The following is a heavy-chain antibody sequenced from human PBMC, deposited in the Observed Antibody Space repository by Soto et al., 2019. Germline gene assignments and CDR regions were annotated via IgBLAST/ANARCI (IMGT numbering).Heavy chain of an antibody. V-gene: IGHV5-51*01. J-gene: IGHJ6*02. CDR1: GYSFTSYW. CDR3: ARHPRYCSSTSCYYYYGMDV. CDR2: IYPGDSDT. Sequence: LGESLKISCKGSGYSFTSYWIGWVRQMPGKGLEWMGIIYPGDSDTRYSPSFQGQVTISADKSISTAYLQWSSLKASDTAMYYCARHPRYCSSTSCYYYYGMDVWGQGTTVTVSS. D-gene: IGHD2-2*01.